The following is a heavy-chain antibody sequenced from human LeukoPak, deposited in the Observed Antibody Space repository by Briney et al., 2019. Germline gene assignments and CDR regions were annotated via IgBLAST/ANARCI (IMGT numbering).Heavy chain of an antibody. Sequence: SETLSLTCTVSGGSISSYYWSWIRQPPGKGLEWIGYIYYSGSTNYNPSLKGRVTISVDTSKNQFSLKLSSVTAADTAVYYCARGFVSYYYMDVWGKGTTVTVSS. D-gene: IGHD6-6*01. CDR2: IYYSGST. CDR1: GGSISSYY. V-gene: IGHV4-59*01. CDR3: ARGFVSYYYMDV. J-gene: IGHJ6*03.